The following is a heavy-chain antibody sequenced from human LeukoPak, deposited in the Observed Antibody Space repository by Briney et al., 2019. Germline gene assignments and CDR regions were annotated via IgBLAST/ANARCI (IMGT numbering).Heavy chain of an antibody. J-gene: IGHJ3*02. D-gene: IGHD4/OR15-4a*01. CDR2: IGTAGDT. Sequence: PGGSLRLSCAASGFTFSSYGMHWVRQATGKGLEWVSAIGTAGDTYYPGSVKGRFTISRENAKNSLYLQMNSLRAGDTAVYYCAREGGYGEGDAFDIWGQGTMVTVSS. CDR3: AREGGYGEGDAFDI. CDR1: GFTFSSYG. V-gene: IGHV3-13*01.